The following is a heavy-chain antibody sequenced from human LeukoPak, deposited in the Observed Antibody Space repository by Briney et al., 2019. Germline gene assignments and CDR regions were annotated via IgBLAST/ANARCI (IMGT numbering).Heavy chain of an antibody. D-gene: IGHD6-13*01. J-gene: IGHJ5*02. CDR3: AKGVSSSWYWDWFDP. CDR1: GFTFSSYA. Sequence: GGSLRLSCAASGFTFSSYAMSWVRQAPGKGLEWVSAISGSGGSTYYADSVKGRFTISRDNSKNTLYLQMNSLRAEDTAVYYCAKGVSSSWYWDWFDPWGQGTLVTVSS. CDR2: ISGSGGST. V-gene: IGHV3-23*01.